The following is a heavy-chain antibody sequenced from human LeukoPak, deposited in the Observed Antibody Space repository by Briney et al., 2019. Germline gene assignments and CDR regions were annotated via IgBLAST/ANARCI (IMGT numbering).Heavy chain of an antibody. D-gene: IGHD3-10*01. CDR1: GFTFSSYG. CDR3: ARDRSPAVLLWFGELLL. J-gene: IGHJ4*02. Sequence: GGSLRLSCAASGFTFSSYGIHWVRQAPGKGLEWVAIIWHDAINKYYANSVKGRFTISRDNSMSTLYLQMSSLRAEDTAVYYCARDRSPAVLLWFGELLLWGQGTLVTVSS. V-gene: IGHV3-33*01. CDR2: IWHDAINK.